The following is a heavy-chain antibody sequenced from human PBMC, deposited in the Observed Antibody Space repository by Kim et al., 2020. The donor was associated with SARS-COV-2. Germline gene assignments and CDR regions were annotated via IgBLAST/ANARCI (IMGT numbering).Heavy chain of an antibody. J-gene: IGHJ5*02. CDR2: IWYDGSNK. V-gene: IGHV3-33*06. Sequence: GGSLRLSCAASGFTFSSYGMHWVRQAPGKGLEWVAVIWYDGSNKYYADSVKGRFTISRDNSKNTLYLQMNSLRAEDTAVYYCAKDLGYGGGGSWFDPWGQGTLVTVSS. CDR3: AKDLGYGGGGSWFDP. D-gene: IGHD2-15*01. CDR1: GFTFSSYG.